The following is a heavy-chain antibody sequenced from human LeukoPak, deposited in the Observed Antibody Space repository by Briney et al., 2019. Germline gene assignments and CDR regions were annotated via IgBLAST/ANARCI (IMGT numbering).Heavy chain of an antibody. Sequence: PGGSLRLSCAASGFIFSNYAMHWVRQAPGKGLEWVAVIWYDGTNKYYADSVKGRFTISRDNSKNTLYLQMNSLRAEDTAVYYCAGHMTTVTALDYWGQGTLVTVSS. CDR2: IWYDGTNK. CDR1: GFIFSNYA. J-gene: IGHJ4*02. V-gene: IGHV3-30*02. CDR3: AGHMTTVTALDY. D-gene: IGHD4-17*01.